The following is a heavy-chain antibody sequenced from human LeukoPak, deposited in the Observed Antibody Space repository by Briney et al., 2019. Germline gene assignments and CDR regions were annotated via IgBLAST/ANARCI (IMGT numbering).Heavy chain of an antibody. CDR2: INWNGGST. D-gene: IGHD6-13*01. CDR1: GFTFDDYG. J-gene: IGHJ6*03. CDR3: ARWAAAGYLHYYYYYMDV. Sequence: GGSLRLSCAASGFTFDDYGMSWVRQAPGKGLEWVSGINWNGGSTGYADSVKGRSTVSRDNAKNSLYLQMNSLRDEDTALYYCARWAAAGYLHYYYYYMDVWAKRPRSPSP. V-gene: IGHV3-20*04.